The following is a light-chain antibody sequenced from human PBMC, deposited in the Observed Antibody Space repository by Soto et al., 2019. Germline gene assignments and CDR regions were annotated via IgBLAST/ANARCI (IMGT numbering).Light chain of an antibody. V-gene: IGKV1-5*03. CDR3: QHYNSYSEA. CDR2: KAS. CDR1: QTISSW. J-gene: IGKJ1*01. Sequence: DIQMTQSPSTLSGSVGDRVTITCRASQTISSWLAWYQQKPGKAPKLLIYKASTLKSGVPSRFSGSGSGTEFTLTISSLQPDEFATYYCQHYNSYSEAFGQETKVDLK.